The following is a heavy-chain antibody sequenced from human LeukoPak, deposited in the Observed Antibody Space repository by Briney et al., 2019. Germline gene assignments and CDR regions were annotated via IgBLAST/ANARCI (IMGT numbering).Heavy chain of an antibody. V-gene: IGHV3-21*01. CDR2: ISSSSSYI. D-gene: IGHD3-22*01. CDR1: GFTFSSYS. J-gene: IGHJ3*02. CDR3: ARDLTPADFHDSSAYYYDAFDI. Sequence: GGSLRLSCAASGFTFSSYSMNWVRQAPGKGLEWVSSISSSSSYIYYADSVKGRLNSLYLQMNSLRAEDTAVYYCARDLTPADFHDSSAYYYDAFDIWGQGTMVTVSS.